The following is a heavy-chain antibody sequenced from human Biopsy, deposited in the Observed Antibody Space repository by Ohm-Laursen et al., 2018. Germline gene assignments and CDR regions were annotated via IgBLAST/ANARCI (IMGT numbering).Heavy chain of an antibody. V-gene: IGHV1-69*06. Sequence: SVKVSCKAPEGTFSNYGVNWVRQAPGQGLEWLGGNIPILGTGNYAHQFQDRVTVVADTSTGTATMELRSLRSDDTAVYYCATKLTGYFHHWGQGTLVIVSS. CDR3: ATKLTGYFHH. J-gene: IGHJ1*01. CDR1: EGTFSNYG. D-gene: IGHD3-9*01. CDR2: NIPILGTG.